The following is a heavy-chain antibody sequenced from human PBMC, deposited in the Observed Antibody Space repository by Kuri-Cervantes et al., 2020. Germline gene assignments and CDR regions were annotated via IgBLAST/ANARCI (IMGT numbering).Heavy chain of an antibody. CDR2: IIPIFGTT. CDR1: GGTFSRYA. CDR3: ARTRDSGYDSPLFDY. V-gene: IGHV1-69*13. J-gene: IGHJ4*02. D-gene: IGHD5-12*01. Sequence: SVKVSCKASGGTFSRYAISWVRQAPGQGLEWMGGIIPIFGTTNYAQKFQGRVTITADESTSTAYMELSSLRSEDTAVYYCARTRDSGYDSPLFDYWGQGTLVTVSS.